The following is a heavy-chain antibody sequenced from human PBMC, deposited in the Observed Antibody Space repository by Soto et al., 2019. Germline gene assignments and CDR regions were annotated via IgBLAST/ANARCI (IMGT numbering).Heavy chain of an antibody. Sequence: DLEESGGGLVQPGGSLRLSCAASGFTFSSYWMNWVRLAPGKGLEWGANINQDGNEDNLLDSVKGRFTISRDNAKNSLFLQMNSLRVDDTAVYYCASTGDGHHDFLDYWGQGALVSVSS. D-gene: IGHD1-1*01. CDR1: GFTFSSYW. V-gene: IGHV3-7*01. J-gene: IGHJ4*02. CDR3: ASTGDGHHDFLDY. CDR2: INQDGNED.